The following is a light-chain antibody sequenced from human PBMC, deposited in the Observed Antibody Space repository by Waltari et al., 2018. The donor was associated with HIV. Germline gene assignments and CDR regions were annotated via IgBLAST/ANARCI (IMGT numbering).Light chain of an antibody. CDR2: GAS. J-gene: IGKJ2*01. CDR1: QTIGIN. V-gene: IGKV3-15*01. Sequence: EIVMTQSPATLSVSPGERGIVSCRASQTIGINLAWYQQKPGQGPRLLIYGASTRATGIPGRVNGTGSGTDFTLTSSSLQSEDFAFYYCQEYNSWPPRYTSGQGTKVEMK. CDR3: QEYNSWPPRYT.